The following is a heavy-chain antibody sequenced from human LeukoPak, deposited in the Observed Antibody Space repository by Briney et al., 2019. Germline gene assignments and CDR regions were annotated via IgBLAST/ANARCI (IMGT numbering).Heavy chain of an antibody. Sequence: SETLSLTCTVSGGSISSSSYYWGWIRQPPGKGLEWIGSIYYSGSTYYNPSLKSRVTISVDTSKNQFSLKLSSVTAADTAVYYCARWMRTGAFDIWGQGTMVTVSS. CDR1: GGSISSSSYY. D-gene: IGHD3/OR15-3a*01. V-gene: IGHV4-39*01. CDR2: IYYSGST. CDR3: ARWMRTGAFDI. J-gene: IGHJ3*02.